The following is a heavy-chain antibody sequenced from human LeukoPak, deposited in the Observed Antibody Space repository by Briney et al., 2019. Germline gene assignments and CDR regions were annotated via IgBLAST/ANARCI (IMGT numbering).Heavy chain of an antibody. CDR1: AYSNSSDYY. CDR3: ARSYRGSVDY. D-gene: IGHD2-21*01. V-gene: IGHV4-38-2*01. Sequence: PSETLSLTCAVSAYSNSSDYYWDWIRQPPGKGLEWIGSVYHSGSAYYNPSLKSRVTISVDTSKNQFSLKLSSVTAADTAVYYCARSYRGSVDYWGQGTLVTVSS. CDR2: VYHSGSA. J-gene: IGHJ4*02.